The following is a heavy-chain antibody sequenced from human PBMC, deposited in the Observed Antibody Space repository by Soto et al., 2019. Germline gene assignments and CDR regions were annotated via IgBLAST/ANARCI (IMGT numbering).Heavy chain of an antibody. CDR2: ISGSGGGT. J-gene: IGHJ5*02. Sequence: EVQLLESGGDLVQPGRSLRLSCAASGFTFSNYAMSWVRQAPGQGLEWVSSISGSGGGTYYAGSVKGRFAISRDNSKNTLYLQMNKLGADDTVLYYYARSSLADSATSGVDHWVQGSLVTVS. V-gene: IGHV3-23*01. D-gene: IGHD5-18*01. CDR3: ARSSLADSATSGVDH. CDR1: GFTFSNYA.